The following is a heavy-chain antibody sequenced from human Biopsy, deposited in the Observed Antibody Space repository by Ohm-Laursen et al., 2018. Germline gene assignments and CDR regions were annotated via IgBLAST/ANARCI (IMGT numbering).Heavy chain of an antibody. V-gene: IGHV4-61*01. J-gene: IGHJ3*01. CDR1: GASVSSGSYD. D-gene: IGHD5-18*01. CDR2: IYNDVST. Sequence: SDTLSLTCTVSGASVSSGSYDWSWIRQPPGKGLEWIGNIYNDVSTKYNPSLRSRVTMSADKSANQFSLKLRSVTAADTAVYYCARGYAGLYEAFDFWGQGTVVTVAS. CDR3: ARGYAGLYEAFDF.